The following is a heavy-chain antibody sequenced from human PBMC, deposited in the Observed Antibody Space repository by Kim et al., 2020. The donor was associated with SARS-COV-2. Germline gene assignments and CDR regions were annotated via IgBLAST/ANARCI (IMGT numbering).Heavy chain of an antibody. CDR1: GFTFSNYA. J-gene: IGHJ4*02. V-gene: IGHV3-23*01. CDR2: ISGSGGRT. CDR3: ATLHEYGSGIH. D-gene: IGHD3-10*01. Sequence: GGSLRLSCAASGFTFSNYAMNWVRQAPGKGLEWISAISGSGGRTYYADSVKGRFTISRDNSKNTLYLQMNSLRAEDTAVYYCATLHEYGSGIHWGQGTLVTVSS.